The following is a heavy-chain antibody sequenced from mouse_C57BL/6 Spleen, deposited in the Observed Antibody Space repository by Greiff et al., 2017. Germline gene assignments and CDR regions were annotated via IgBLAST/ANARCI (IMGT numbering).Heavy chain of an antibody. J-gene: IGHJ1*03. D-gene: IGHD1-1*01. Sequence: VQLQQSGPELVKPGASVKISCKASGYAFSSSWMNWVKQRPGKGLEWIGRIYPGDGDTNYNGKFKGKATLTADKSSSTAYMQLSSLTSEDSAVYFCARSYYGLDVWGTGTTVTVSS. V-gene: IGHV1-82*01. CDR1: GYAFSSSW. CDR2: IYPGDGDT. CDR3: ARSYYGLDV.